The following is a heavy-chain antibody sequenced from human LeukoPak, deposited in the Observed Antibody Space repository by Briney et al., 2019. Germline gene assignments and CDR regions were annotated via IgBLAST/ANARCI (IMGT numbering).Heavy chain of an antibody. D-gene: IGHD4-17*01. CDR1: GGSISGNY. Sequence: SETLSLTCTVSGGSISGNYWNWIRQPPGKGLEWIGHIYYSGSTNYNPSLKSRVSISVDTSKNQFSLKLSSVTAADTAVYYCARTGSTVTMLYPFDHWGQGTLVTVSS. J-gene: IGHJ5*02. CDR3: ARTGSTVTMLYPFDH. V-gene: IGHV4-59*01. CDR2: IYYSGST.